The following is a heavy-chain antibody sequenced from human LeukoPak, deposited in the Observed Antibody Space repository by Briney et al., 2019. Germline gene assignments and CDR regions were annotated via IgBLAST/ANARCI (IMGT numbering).Heavy chain of an antibody. Sequence: GGSLRLSCAASGFTFSSYSMNWVRQAPGKGLEWVSSISSSSSYIYYADSVKGRFTISRDNAKNSLYLQMSSLRAEDTAVYYCARDYGDYGGLGYWGQGTLVTVSS. CDR1: GFTFSSYS. CDR3: ARDYGDYGGLGY. V-gene: IGHV3-21*01. J-gene: IGHJ4*02. D-gene: IGHD4-17*01. CDR2: ISSSSSYI.